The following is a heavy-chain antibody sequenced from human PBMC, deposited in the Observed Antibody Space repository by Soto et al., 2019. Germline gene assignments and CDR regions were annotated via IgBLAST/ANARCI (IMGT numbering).Heavy chain of an antibody. Sequence: QVPLVQSGAEVKKPGSSVKVSCKASGGTFSSYAISWVRQAPGQGLEWRGGIIPIFGTANYAQKFQGRVTITADKSTSTAYMELSSLRSEDTAVYYCARALRYVWGSPDAFDIWGQGTMVTVSS. V-gene: IGHV1-69*06. CDR1: GGTFSSYA. J-gene: IGHJ3*02. D-gene: IGHD3-16*01. CDR3: ARALRYVWGSPDAFDI. CDR2: IIPIFGTA.